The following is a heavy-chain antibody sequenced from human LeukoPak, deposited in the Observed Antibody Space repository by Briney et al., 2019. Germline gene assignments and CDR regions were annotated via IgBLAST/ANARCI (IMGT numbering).Heavy chain of an antibody. CDR2: IKQDGSEK. D-gene: IGHD1-1*01. V-gene: IGHV3-7*03. CDR3: ATYRVPGY. J-gene: IGHJ4*02. Sequence: PGGSLRLSCAASGFTFSSYWMSWARQVPGKGLEWVANIKQDGSEKYYVDSVKGRFIISRDNADNSLSLQMNSLRVEDTAVYYCATYRVPGYRGQGTLVTVSS. CDR1: GFTFSSYW.